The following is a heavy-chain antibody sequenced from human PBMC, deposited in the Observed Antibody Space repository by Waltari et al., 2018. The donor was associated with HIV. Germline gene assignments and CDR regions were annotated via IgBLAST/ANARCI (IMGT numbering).Heavy chain of an antibody. CDR3: TRGLSPRHYFDS. V-gene: IGHV4-31*03. J-gene: IGHJ4*02. Sequence: CTVSNGSISTGGYYWSWVRQHPGKGLEWIGYIYYTGTTYYNPSLKSRVSMSVDTSNDEFSLKLTSVTAADTATYYCTRGLSPRHYFDSWGQGTLVAVSS. CDR1: NGSISTGGYY. CDR2: IYYTGTT.